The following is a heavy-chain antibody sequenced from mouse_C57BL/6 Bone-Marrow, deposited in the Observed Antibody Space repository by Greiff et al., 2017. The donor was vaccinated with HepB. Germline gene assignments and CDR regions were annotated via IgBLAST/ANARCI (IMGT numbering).Heavy chain of an antibody. CDR2: INPNNGGT. Sequence: EVQLQESGPELVKPGASVKIPCKASGYTFTDYNMDWVKQSHGKSLEWIGDINPNNGGTIYNQKFKGKATLTVDKSSSTAYMELRSLTSEDTAVYYCARSVTTVDYYAMDYWGQGTSVTVSS. J-gene: IGHJ4*01. CDR1: GYTFTDYN. V-gene: IGHV1-18*01. D-gene: IGHD1-1*01. CDR3: ARSVTTVDYYAMDY.